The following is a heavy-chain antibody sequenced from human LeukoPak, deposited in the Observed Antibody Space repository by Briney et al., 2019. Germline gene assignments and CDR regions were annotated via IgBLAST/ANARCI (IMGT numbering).Heavy chain of an antibody. Sequence: SETLSLTCTVSGASISTYYSSWIRPPPGKGLEWVGYIFYSGSTNYHPSLKSPVTISVHTSKNQFSLKLSSVTAADTAVYYCARDGPEYCSSSSCPYYYYMDVWGKGTAVTVSS. V-gene: IGHV4-59*01. CDR1: GASISTYY. CDR2: IFYSGST. CDR3: ARDGPEYCSSSSCPYYYYMDV. D-gene: IGHD2-2*01. J-gene: IGHJ6*03.